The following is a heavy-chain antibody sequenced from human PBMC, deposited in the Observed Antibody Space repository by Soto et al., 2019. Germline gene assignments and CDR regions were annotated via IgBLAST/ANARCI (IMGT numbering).Heavy chain of an antibody. CDR1: GFTVSSNY. V-gene: IGHV3-53*04. J-gene: IGHJ4*02. CDR2: IYSGGST. D-gene: IGHD3-16*01. CDR3: ARVGMGDYIWGSYVLDY. Sequence: EVQLVESGGGLVQPGGSLRLSCAASGFTVSSNYMSWVRQAPGKGLEWVSVIYSGGSTYYADSVKGRFTISRHNSKNTLYLQMNSLRAEDRAVYYCARVGMGDYIWGSYVLDYWGQGTLVTVSS.